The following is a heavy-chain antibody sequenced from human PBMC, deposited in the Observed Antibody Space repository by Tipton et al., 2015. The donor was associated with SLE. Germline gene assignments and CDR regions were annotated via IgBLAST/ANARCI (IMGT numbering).Heavy chain of an antibody. J-gene: IGHJ3*02. CDR3: ATAERWATSEVYAFDI. V-gene: IGHV4-39*07. D-gene: IGHD5-24*01. Sequence: TLSLTCTVSGGSISSHYWGWIRQPPGKGLEWIGSIYYSGSTYYNPSLKSRVTISVDTSKNQFSLKLSSVAAADTAVYYCATAERWATSEVYAFDIWGQGTMVTVSS. CDR2: IYYSGST. CDR1: GGSISSHY.